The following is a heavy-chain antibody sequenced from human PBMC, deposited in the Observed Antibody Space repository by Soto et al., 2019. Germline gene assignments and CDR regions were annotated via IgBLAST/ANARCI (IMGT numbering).Heavy chain of an antibody. CDR2: ISGSGGST. D-gene: IGHD3-16*02. V-gene: IGHV3-23*01. CDR3: AKPPLMITFGGVIVRSPAFDI. CDR1: GFTFSSYA. J-gene: IGHJ3*02. Sequence: GGSLRLSCAASGFTFSSYAMSWVRQAPGKGLEWVSAISGSGGSTYYADSVKGRFTISRDNSKNTLYLQMNSLRAEDTAVYYCAKPPLMITFGGVIVRSPAFDIWGQGTLVTVSS.